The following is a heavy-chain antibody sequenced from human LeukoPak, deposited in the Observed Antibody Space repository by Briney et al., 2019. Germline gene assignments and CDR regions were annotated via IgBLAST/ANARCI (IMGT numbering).Heavy chain of an antibody. V-gene: IGHV4-39*07. CDR3: ARSDAYYYYMDV. CDR2: IYYSGST. Sequence: SETLSLTCTVSGGSISSSSYYWGWIRQPPGKGLEWIGSIYYSGSTYYNPSLKSRVTISVDRSKNQFSLKLSSVTAADTAVYYCARSDAYYYYMDVWGKGTTVTVSS. J-gene: IGHJ6*03. CDR1: GGSISSSSYY.